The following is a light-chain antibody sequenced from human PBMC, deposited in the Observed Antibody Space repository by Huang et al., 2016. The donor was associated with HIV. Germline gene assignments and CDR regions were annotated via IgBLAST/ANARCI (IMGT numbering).Light chain of an antibody. CDR2: SAS. Sequence: DILLTQSPSSLSASVGDRVTITCRASQNINIYLNWYQQKPGKAPNLLIPSASTFQTGVPSRFSGSGSGTDFTLTVNSLQPEDSATYYCQQGYWALITFGQGTRL. CDR3: QQGYWALIT. J-gene: IGKJ5*01. V-gene: IGKV1-39*01. CDR1: QNINIY.